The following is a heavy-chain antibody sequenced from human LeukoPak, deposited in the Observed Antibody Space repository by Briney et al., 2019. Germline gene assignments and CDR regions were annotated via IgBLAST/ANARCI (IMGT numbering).Heavy chain of an antibody. V-gene: IGHV3-7*01. CDR1: GFTFSNYW. CDR2: IKHDGSED. D-gene: IGHD3-10*01. J-gene: IGHJ4*02. Sequence: PGGSLRLSCAASGFTFSNYWMTWVRQAPGKGLEWVANIKHDGSEDYYLDSVKGRFTISRDNAKSSMWLQMNNLRAEDTAVYYCSRLSAMLRGPEPFYYFEYWGQGILVTVSS. CDR3: SRLSAMLRGPEPFYYFEY.